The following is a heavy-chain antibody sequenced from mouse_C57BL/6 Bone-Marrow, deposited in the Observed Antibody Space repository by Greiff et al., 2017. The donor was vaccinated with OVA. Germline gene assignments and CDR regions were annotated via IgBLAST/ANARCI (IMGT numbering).Heavy chain of an antibody. CDR2: IDPSDSYT. V-gene: IGHV1-50*01. CDR3: ASPYY. CDR1: GYTFTSYW. Sequence: QVQLKQPGAELVKPGASVKLSCKASGYTFTSYWMQWVKQRPGQGLEWIGEIDPSDSYTNYNQKFKGKATLTVDTSSSTAYMQLSSLTSEDSAVYYCASPYYWGQGTTLTVSS. J-gene: IGHJ2*01.